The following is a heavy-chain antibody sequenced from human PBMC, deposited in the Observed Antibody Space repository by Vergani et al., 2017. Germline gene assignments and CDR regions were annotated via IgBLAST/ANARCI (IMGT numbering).Heavy chain of an antibody. V-gene: IGHV6-1*01. Sequence: QVQLQQSGPGMVKPSPTLSLTCAISGDSVSSNSAAWNWIRQSPSRGLEWLGRTYYRSKWYNDYAVSVKSRITINPDTSKNQFSLQLNSVTPEDTAVYYCARESAYVWGPRVYYFMDVWGKGTTVTVSS. CDR3: ARESAYVWGPRVYYFMDV. J-gene: IGHJ6*03. D-gene: IGHD3-16*01. CDR1: GDSVSSNSAA. CDR2: TYYRSKWYN.